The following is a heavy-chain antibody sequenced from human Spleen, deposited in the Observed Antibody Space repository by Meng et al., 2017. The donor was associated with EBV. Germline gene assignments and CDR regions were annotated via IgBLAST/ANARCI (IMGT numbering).Heavy chain of an antibody. Sequence: QVQLPQWGAGLLKPSETLSLTCAVHGGSFSGFYWTWIRQAPGKGLEWIGEVNPSGTTSYNPSLKSRVTMSVDTSKNQFSLKLNSVTAADTAVYYCATNVVTEKEVFNYWGQGTLVTVSS. CDR1: GGSFSGFY. D-gene: IGHD2-21*02. J-gene: IGHJ4*02. V-gene: IGHV4-34*01. CDR3: ATNVVTEKEVFNY. CDR2: VNPSGTT.